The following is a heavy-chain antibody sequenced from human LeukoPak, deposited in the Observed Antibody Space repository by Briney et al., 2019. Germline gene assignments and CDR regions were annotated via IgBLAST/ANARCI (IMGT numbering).Heavy chain of an antibody. CDR1: GGTFSSYA. J-gene: IGHJ4*02. D-gene: IGHD3-22*01. V-gene: IGHV1-69*13. Sequence: ASVKVSCKASGGTFSSYAISWVRQAPGQGREWMGGIIPIFGTANYAQKFQGRVTITADESTSTAYMELSSLRSEDTAVYYCARGLSGYPRDYYFDYWGQGTLVTVSS. CDR2: IIPIFGTA. CDR3: ARGLSGYPRDYYFDY.